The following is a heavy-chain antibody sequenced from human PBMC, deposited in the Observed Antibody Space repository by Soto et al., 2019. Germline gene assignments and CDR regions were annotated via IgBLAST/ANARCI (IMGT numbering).Heavy chain of an antibody. CDR2: IDWDDDK. CDR1: GFSLSTSGMC. V-gene: IGHV2-70*01. J-gene: IGHJ6*02. D-gene: IGHD3-3*01. Sequence: SGPTLVNPTQTLTLTCTFSGFSLSTSGMCVSWIRQPPGKALEWLALIDWDDDKYYSTSLKTRLTISKDTSKNQVVFTMANMDPVDTATEDCARTPYDFESGSRAGGDGLDVWGQGTMVTVSS. CDR3: ARTPYDFESGSRAGGDGLDV.